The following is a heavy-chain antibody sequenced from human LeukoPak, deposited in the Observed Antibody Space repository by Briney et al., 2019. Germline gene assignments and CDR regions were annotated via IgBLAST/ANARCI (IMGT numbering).Heavy chain of an antibody. CDR2: ISGNSGDI. V-gene: IGHV3/OR16-9*01. CDR1: GFRFSDHY. J-gene: IGHJ4*02. Sequence: PVGSLRLSCAASGFRFSDHYMSWIRQAPGKGPEWISYISGNSGDIAYADSVKGGFTISRDNDKNSLHLQMNSLRVEDTAVYHCVRHAGRTGGQWGQGILITVSS. D-gene: IGHD3-10*01. CDR3: VRHAGRTGGQ.